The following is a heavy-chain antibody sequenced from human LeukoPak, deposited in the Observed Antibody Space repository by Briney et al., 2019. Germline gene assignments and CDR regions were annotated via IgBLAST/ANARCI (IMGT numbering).Heavy chain of an antibody. D-gene: IGHD2-21*01. V-gene: IGHV3-72*01. J-gene: IGHJ6*04. CDR2: TRDKAKSYTT. CDR1: GFTFSDHY. CDR3: ARDTHVAMDV. Sequence: GGSLRLSCAASGFTFSDHYMNWVRQAPGKGLEWVGRTRDKAKSYTTENAASVKGRFTVTRDDSKNSLSLQMNNVKTEDTAVYYCARDTHVAMDVWGKGTTVTVSS.